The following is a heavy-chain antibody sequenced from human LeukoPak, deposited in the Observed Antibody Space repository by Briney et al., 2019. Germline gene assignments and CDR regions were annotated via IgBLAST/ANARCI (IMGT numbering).Heavy chain of an antibody. V-gene: IGHV3-11*01. CDR1: GFTFSDYY. Sequence: GGSLRLSCAASGFTFSDYYMSWIRQAPGKGLEWVSYISSSGSTIYYADSVKGRFTISRDNAKNSLYLQMNSLRAEDTAVYYCARVMLGGSWFLHNAYYFDYWGQGTLVTVSS. CDR3: ARVMLGGSWFLHNAYYFDY. J-gene: IGHJ4*02. CDR2: ISSSGSTI. D-gene: IGHD6-13*01.